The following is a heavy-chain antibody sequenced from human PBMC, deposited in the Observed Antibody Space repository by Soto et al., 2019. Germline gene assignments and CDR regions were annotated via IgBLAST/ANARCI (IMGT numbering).Heavy chain of an antibody. Sequence: SETLSLTCTVSGGSISSGGYYWSWIRQHPGKGLEWIGYIYYSGSTYYNPSLKSRVTISVDTSKNQFSLKLSSVTAADTAVYYRARVDYYDSSGYYRTEYFQHWGQGTLVTVSS. D-gene: IGHD3-22*01. V-gene: IGHV4-31*03. CDR2: IYYSGST. CDR3: ARVDYYDSSGYYRTEYFQH. J-gene: IGHJ1*01. CDR1: GGSISSGGYY.